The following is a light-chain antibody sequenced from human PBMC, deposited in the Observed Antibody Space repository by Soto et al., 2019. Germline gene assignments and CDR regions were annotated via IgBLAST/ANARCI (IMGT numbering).Light chain of an antibody. J-gene: IGKJ5*01. V-gene: IGKV1-39*01. CDR3: QQSDSTPSIT. CDR1: ESISRH. CDR2: APS. Sequence: DIQMTQSPSSLSAFVGDRVTITCRASESISRHLNWYQQKPGKAPKLLIYAPSSLQNGVPSRFSGGGSGTDFTLTISNLQPADFATYYCQQSDSTPSITSSQGTRLEIK.